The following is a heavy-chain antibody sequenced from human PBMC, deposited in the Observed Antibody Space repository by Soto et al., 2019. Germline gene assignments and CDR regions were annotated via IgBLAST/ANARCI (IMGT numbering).Heavy chain of an antibody. Sequence: EVQLVESGGGLVQPGGSLRLSCAASGFSVSGNHMSWVHQAPGKGLEWVSLIYMSDSTYYADSVKGRFTISRDNSKNTLYLQMNSLRAEDTAVYYCARDPPGNDGAFDYWGQGILVTVSS. CDR2: IYMSDST. V-gene: IGHV3-66*01. J-gene: IGHJ4*02. CDR3: ARDPPGNDGAFDY. D-gene: IGHD1-1*01. CDR1: GFSVSGNH.